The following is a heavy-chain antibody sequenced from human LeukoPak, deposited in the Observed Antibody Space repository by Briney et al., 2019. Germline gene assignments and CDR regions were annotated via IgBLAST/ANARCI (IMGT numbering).Heavy chain of an antibody. V-gene: IGHV4-34*01. CDR1: GGSFSGYY. Sequence: PSETLSLTCAVYGGSFSGYYWSWIRQPPGKGLEWIGEINHSGSTNYNPSLKSRVTISVDTSKSQFSLKLSSVTAADTAVYYCARGRGSYFLYYFDYWGQGTLVTVSS. CDR3: ARGRGSYFLYYFDY. J-gene: IGHJ4*02. CDR2: INHSGST. D-gene: IGHD1-26*01.